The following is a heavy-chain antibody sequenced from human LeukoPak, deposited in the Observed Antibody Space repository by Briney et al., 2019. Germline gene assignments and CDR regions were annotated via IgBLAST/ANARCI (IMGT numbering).Heavy chain of an antibody. CDR3: AKDDGTAVAGVNDY. D-gene: IGHD6-19*01. CDR1: GFTFSSYW. CDR2: INHNGNVN. Sequence: GGSLRLSCAASGFTFSSYWMNWARQAPGKGLEWVASINHNGNVNYYVDSAKGRFTISRDNSKNTLYLQMNSLRAEDTAVYYCAKDDGTAVAGVNDYWGQGTLVTVSS. V-gene: IGHV3-7*03. J-gene: IGHJ4*02.